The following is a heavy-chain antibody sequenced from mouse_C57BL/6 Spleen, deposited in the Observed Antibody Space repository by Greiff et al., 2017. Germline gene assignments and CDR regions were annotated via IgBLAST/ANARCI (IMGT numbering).Heavy chain of an antibody. CDR1: GYTFTSYW. V-gene: IGHV1-72*01. CDR3: ATYYYGRDYAMDY. J-gene: IGHJ4*01. Sequence: VQLQQSGAELVKPGASVKLSCKASGYTFTSYWMHWVKQRPGRGLEWIGRIDPNSGGTKYNEKFKSKATLTVDKPTSTAYMQLSSLTSEDSAVYYCATYYYGRDYAMDYWGQGTSVTVSS. CDR2: IDPNSGGT. D-gene: IGHD1-1*01.